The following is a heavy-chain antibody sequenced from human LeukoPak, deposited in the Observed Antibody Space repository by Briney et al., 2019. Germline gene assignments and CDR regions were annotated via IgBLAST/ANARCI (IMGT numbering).Heavy chain of an antibody. CDR1: GYIFSNYD. D-gene: IGHD3-16*01. CDR2: VSGGKGNT. CDR3: ARAGGTC. V-gene: IGHV1-3*01. Sequence: ASVKVSCKPSGYIFSNYDINWVRQAPGQGLEWMGWVSGGKGNTKYSQKFQGRVTITRDTSASTAYMELSSLRSEDTAVYYCARAGGTCWGQGTLVTVSS. J-gene: IGHJ4*02.